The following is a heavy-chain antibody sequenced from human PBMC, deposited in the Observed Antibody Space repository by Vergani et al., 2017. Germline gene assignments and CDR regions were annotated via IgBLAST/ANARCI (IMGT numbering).Heavy chain of an antibody. J-gene: IGHJ4*02. Sequence: VQLVESGGGLVQPGGSLRLSCSASGFTFSSYAMHWVRQAPGKGLEYVSAISSSGGSTYYADSVKGRFTISRDNSKNTLYLQMNSLRAEDTAVYYCAKTPRPDIYDFWSDTVAGYFDYWGQGTLVTVSS. CDR3: AKTPRPDIYDFWSDTVAGYFDY. CDR2: ISSSGGST. D-gene: IGHD3-3*01. V-gene: IGHV3-64*04. CDR1: GFTFSSYA.